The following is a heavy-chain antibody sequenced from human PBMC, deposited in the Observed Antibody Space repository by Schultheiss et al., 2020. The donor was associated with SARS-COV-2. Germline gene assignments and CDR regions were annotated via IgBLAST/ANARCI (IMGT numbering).Heavy chain of an antibody. Sequence: GGSLRLSCAASGLIFSNYAMSWVRQAPGKGLQYVSSINAGGTKTEYADSVKGRFTIARDNSKNTVYLQMNSLRAEDTAVYYCAREDYWGQGTLVTVSS. V-gene: IGHV3-23*01. J-gene: IGHJ4*02. CDR3: AREDY. CDR1: GLIFSNYA. CDR2: INAGGTKT.